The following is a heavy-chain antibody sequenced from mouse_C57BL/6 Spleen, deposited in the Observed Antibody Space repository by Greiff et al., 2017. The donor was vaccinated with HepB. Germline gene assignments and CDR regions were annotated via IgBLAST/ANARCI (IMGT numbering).Heavy chain of an antibody. CDR1: GYTFTSYW. V-gene: IGHV1-55*01. CDR2: IDPGSGST. Sequence: QVQLQQPGAELVKPGASVKLSCKASGYTFTSYWIPWVKQRPGQGLEWIGEIDPGSGSTNYNEKFKSKATLTVDTSSSTAYMQLSSLTSEDAAVYYCARPGGSGAYGDWGKGTLVTVAA. J-gene: IGHJ3*01. D-gene: IGHD1-1*01. CDR3: ARPGGSGAYGD.